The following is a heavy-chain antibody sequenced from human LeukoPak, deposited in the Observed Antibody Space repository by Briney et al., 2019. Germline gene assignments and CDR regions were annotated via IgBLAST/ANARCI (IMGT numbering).Heavy chain of an antibody. J-gene: IGHJ4*02. CDR2: IYHSGST. V-gene: IGHV4-38-2*01. Sequence: PSETLSLTCAVSGYSISSGYYWGCIRQPPGKGLEWIGSIYHSGSTYYNPSLKSRVTISVDTSKNQFSLKLSCVTAADTAVYYCARLEGAIFGVVDFWGQGTLVTVSS. D-gene: IGHD3-3*01. CDR3: ARLEGAIFGVVDF. CDR1: GYSISSGYY.